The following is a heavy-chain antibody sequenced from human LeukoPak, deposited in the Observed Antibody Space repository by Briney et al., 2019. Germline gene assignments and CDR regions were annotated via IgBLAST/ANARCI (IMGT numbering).Heavy chain of an antibody. V-gene: IGHV3-23*01. CDR3: AKGTPGRVFYFDY. Sequence: GGSLRLSCAASGFTFSNYAMSWVRQAPGKGLEWVSGISDSGGGTYYADSVKGRFTISRDNSKNTLYLQMNRLTTEDTAVCYCAKGTPGRVFYFDYWGQGTLVTVSS. D-gene: IGHD3-10*01. CDR1: GFTFSNYA. CDR2: ISDSGGGT. J-gene: IGHJ4*02.